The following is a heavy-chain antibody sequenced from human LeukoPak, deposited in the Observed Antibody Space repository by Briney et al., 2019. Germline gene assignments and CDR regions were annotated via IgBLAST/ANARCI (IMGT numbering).Heavy chain of an antibody. V-gene: IGHV3-23*01. CDR3: ARRYDYVWGSYHTFDY. Sequence: GASLRLSCAASGFTFSSYAMSWVRRAPGKGLEWVSAISGSGGSTYYADSVKGRFTISRDNSKNTLHLQMNSLRAEDTAVYYCARRYDYVWGSYHTFDYWGQGTLVTVSS. D-gene: IGHD3-16*01. CDR1: GFTFSSYA. CDR2: ISGSGGST. J-gene: IGHJ4*02.